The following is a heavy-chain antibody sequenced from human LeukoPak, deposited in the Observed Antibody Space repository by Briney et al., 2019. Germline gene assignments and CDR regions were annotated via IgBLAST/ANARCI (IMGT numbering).Heavy chain of an antibody. D-gene: IGHD2-2*01. Sequence: ASVKVSCKASGYFFTGYYMHWVRQAPGQGLEWMGWINPNSGDTKYAQNFQGRVTMTEDTSTDTAYMELSSLRSEDTAVYYCATTVVPAAIGGYYYGMDVWGQGTTVTVSS. V-gene: IGHV1-2*02. J-gene: IGHJ6*02. CDR2: INPNSGDT. CDR3: ATTVVPAAIGGYYYGMDV. CDR1: GYFFTGYY.